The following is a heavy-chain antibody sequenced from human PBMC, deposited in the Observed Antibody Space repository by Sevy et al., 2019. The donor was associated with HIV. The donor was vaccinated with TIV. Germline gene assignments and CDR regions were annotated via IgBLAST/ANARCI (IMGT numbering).Heavy chain of an antibody. V-gene: IGHV4-4*07. J-gene: IGHJ6*03. CDR3: ARDIRNYYDYYYMDV. CDR1: GDSISSYY. CDR2: IYPSGST. D-gene: IGHD1-7*01. Sequence: SETLSLTCTVSGDSISSYYWSWIRQPAGKGLEWIGRIYPSGSTNYNPSLKSRVTMSLDTSKNRFSLKLSSLTAADTAVYYCARDIRNYYDYYYMDVWGKGTTVTVSS.